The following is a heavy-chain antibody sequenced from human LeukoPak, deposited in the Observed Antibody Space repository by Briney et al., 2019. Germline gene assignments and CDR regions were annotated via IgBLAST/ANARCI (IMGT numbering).Heavy chain of an antibody. CDR1: GGSISSYS. CDR3: ARARGGSGWLDY. D-gene: IGHD6-19*01. J-gene: IGHJ4*02. CDR2: IFYTGST. Sequence: PSETLSLTCTVSGGSISSYSWSWIRQPPGKGLEWIGFIFYTGSTNYNPSLKSRVTISVDTSKNQFSLRLSSVTAADTAVYYCARARGGSGWLDYWGQGTLVTVSS. V-gene: IGHV4-59*01.